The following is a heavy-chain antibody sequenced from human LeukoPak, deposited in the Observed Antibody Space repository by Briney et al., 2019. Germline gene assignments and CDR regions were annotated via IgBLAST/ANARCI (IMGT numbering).Heavy chain of an antibody. CDR2: INPNSGGT. J-gene: IGHJ3*02. CDR3: ARALAHMIVVDGDAFDI. CDR1: GYTFTGYY. Sequence: ASVKVSCKASGYTFTGYYMHWVRQAPGQGLEWMGWINPNSGGTNYAQKFQGRVTMTRDTSISTAYMELSRLRSDDTAVYYCARALAHMIVVDGDAFDIWGQGTMVTVSS. V-gene: IGHV1-2*02. D-gene: IGHD3-22*01.